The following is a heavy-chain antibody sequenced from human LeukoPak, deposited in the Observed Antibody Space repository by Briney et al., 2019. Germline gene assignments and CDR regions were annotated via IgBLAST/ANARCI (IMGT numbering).Heavy chain of an antibody. CDR1: GFTFSNYW. Sequence: GGSLRLSCAASGFTFSNYWMFWVRQAPGKGLVSVSRINGDGSSITYADSVKGRFTISRDNAKTTLYLQMNSLRAEDTAVYYCAKHPPPHGAVTAIAYAFDIWGQGTMVTVSS. CDR3: AKHPPPHGAVTAIAYAFDI. V-gene: IGHV3-74*01. CDR2: INGDGSSI. J-gene: IGHJ3*02. D-gene: IGHD2-21*02.